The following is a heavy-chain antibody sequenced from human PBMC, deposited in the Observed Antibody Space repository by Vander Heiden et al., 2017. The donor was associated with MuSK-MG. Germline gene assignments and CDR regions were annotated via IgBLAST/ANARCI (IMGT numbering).Heavy chain of an antibody. CDR2: IYSGGST. Sequence: EVPLVESGGGLVQPGGSLRLSCAASGFTVSSYYMSWVRPAPVKGMEWVSVIYSGGSTYYADSVKGRFTISRHNSKNTLYLQMNSLRAEDTAVYYCAGSTQAVAGKPDYFDYWGQGTLVTVSS. CDR1: GFTVSSYY. D-gene: IGHD6-19*01. J-gene: IGHJ4*02. V-gene: IGHV3-53*04. CDR3: AGSTQAVAGKPDYFDY.